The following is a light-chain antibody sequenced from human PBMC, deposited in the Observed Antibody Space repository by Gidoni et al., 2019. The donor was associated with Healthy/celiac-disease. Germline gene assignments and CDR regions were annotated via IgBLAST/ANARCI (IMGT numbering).Light chain of an antibody. Sequence: AIRMTQSPFSLYASVGDRVTITCWASQGIRSYLAWYQQKPAKAPKLFIYYASSLQRGVPSRVSGSGSGTDYTLTISSLQPEDFATYYCQQYYSTGLTFGGGTKVEIK. CDR2: YAS. V-gene: IGKV1D-43*01. CDR1: QGIRSY. CDR3: QQYYSTGLT. J-gene: IGKJ4*01.